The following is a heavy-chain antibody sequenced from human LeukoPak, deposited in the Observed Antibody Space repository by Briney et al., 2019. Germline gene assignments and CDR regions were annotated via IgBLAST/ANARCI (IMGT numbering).Heavy chain of an antibody. CDR2: IYPGDSDS. J-gene: IGHJ4*02. CDR3: ARRGFGELTAIDY. V-gene: IGHV5-51*01. D-gene: IGHD3-10*01. CDR1: GYSFASYW. Sequence: GEPLKISCKGSGYSFASYWIGWVRQMPGKGLEWMGIIYPGDSDSRYSPSFQGQVTISVDKSISTALLQWSSLKASDTAMYYCARRGFGELTAIDYWGQGTLVTVSS.